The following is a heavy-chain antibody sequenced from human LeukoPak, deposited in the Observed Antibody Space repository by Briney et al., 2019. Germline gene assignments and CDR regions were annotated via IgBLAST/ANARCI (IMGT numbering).Heavy chain of an antibody. V-gene: IGHV3-33*06. J-gene: IGHJ4*02. Sequence: GGSLRLSCTASGFTFSTYGMHWVRQAPGKGLEWVAVIWYDGTNKYYADSVKGRFTISRDNSKNTLYLQMNSLRAEDTAVYHCANEGDSHGYNYWGQGTLVTVSS. CDR2: IWYDGTNK. D-gene: IGHD5-18*01. CDR3: ANEGDSHGYNY. CDR1: GFTFSTYG.